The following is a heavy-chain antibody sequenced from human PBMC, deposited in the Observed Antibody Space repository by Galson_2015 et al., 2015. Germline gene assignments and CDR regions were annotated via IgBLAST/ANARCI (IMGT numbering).Heavy chain of an antibody. CDR3: ARGDYDILTGYYGPSGPYGMDV. J-gene: IGHJ6*02. CDR1: GGSFSGYY. V-gene: IGHV4-34*01. D-gene: IGHD3-9*01. CDR2: INHSGST. Sequence: TLSLTCAVYGGSFSGYYWSWIRQPPGKGLEWIGEINHSGSTNYNPSLKSRVTISVDTSKNQFSLKLSSVTAADTAVYYCARGDYDILTGYYGPSGPYGMDVWGQGTTVTVSS.